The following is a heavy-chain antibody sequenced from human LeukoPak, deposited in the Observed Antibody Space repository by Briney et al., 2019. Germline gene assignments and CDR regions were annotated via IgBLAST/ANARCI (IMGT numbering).Heavy chain of an antibody. D-gene: IGHD3-3*01. J-gene: IGHJ6*03. V-gene: IGHV4-34*01. CDR1: GGSFSGYY. CDR3: ARDHQFLWSGYYYYYMDV. CDR2: INHSGST. Sequence: SETLSLTCAVYGGSFSGYYWSWIRQPPGKGLEWIGEINHSGSTNYNPSLKSRVTISVDTSKNQFSLKLSSVTAADTAVYYCARDHQFLWSGYYYYYMDVWGKGTTVTVSS.